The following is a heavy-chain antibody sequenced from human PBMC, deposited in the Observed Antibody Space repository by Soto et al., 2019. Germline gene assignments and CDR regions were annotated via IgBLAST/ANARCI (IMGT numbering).Heavy chain of an antibody. CDR1: GFIFDTYA. D-gene: IGHD6-19*01. CDR3: EKRQTAGGWYAYHAFDF. V-gene: IGHV3-23*01. J-gene: IGHJ3*01. CDR2: IRGSGGRT. Sequence: PGGSLRLSCEVSGFIFDTYAMAWVREAPGKGLACVSRIRGSGGRTYYADSVQGRFAISRDNFKNTLYLQMNSLRADDTAVYYCEKRQTAGGWYAYHAFDFWDQGTMGT.